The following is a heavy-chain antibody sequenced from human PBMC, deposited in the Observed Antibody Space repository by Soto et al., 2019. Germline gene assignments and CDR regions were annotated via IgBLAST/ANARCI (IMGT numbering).Heavy chain of an antibody. D-gene: IGHD3-10*01. J-gene: IGHJ4*02. CDR1: GYTFTSYG. CDR3: ATGGGNIFLWFGELPY. Sequence: QVQLVQSGAEVKKPGASVKVSCKASGYTFTSYGISWVRQAPGQGLEWMGWISAYNCNTNYAQKLQGEVTMTTDTSTSTAYLELRSLISDDAAVYYCATGGGNIFLWFGELPYWGQGTLVTVSS. CDR2: ISAYNCNT. V-gene: IGHV1-18*04.